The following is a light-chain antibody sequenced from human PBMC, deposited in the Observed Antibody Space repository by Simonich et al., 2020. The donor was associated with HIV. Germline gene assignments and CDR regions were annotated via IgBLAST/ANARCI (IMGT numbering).Light chain of an antibody. J-gene: IGKJ1*01. CDR3: QQYYTIPRT. CDR1: QGISNS. Sequence: DIQMTQSPSSLSAFVRDRVTITGRANQGISNSVAWYQLTPGKAPKLLLYAASRLESGVPSRFSGSGSGTEYTLTISNLQPEDFATYYCQQYYTIPRTFGQGTKVEIK. CDR2: AAS. V-gene: IGKV1-NL1*01.